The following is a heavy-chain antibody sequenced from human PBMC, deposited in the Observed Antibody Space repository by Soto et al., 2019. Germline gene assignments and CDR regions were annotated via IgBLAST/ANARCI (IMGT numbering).Heavy chain of an antibody. CDR3: ARVVYGDYFDY. CDR1: GFTVSSNY. CDR2: IYSGGST. Sequence: EVQLVETGGGLIQPGGSLRLSCAASGFTVSSNYMSWVRQAPGKGLEWVSVIYSGGSTYYADSVKGRFTIPRDNSKNTLYLQMNSLRAEDTAVYYCARVVYGDYFDYWGQGTLVTVSS. V-gene: IGHV3-53*02. J-gene: IGHJ4*02. D-gene: IGHD4-17*01.